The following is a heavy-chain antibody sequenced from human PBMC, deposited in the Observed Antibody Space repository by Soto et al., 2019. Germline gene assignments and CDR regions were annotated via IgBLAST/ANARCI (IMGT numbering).Heavy chain of an antibody. CDR1: GGSISSSTYY. D-gene: IGHD6-13*01. CDR3: EAYYSSSGFDP. CDR2: IYYSGST. V-gene: IGHV4-39*01. J-gene: IGHJ5*02. Sequence: KTSETLSLTCTVSGGSISSSTYYWGWIRQPPGKGLEWIGTIYYSGSTYYNPSLKSRVTTSVDTSKNQFSLKMTSVTAADTAVYFCEAYYSSSGFDPWGQGTLVTVSS.